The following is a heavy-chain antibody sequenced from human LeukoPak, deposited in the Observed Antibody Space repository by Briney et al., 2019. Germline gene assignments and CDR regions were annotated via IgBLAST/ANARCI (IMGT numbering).Heavy chain of an antibody. Sequence: GRSLRLSCAASGFTFSSYAMHWVRQAPGEGLEWVAVISYDGSNKYYADSVEGRFTISRDNSKNTLYVQMNSLRAEDTAIYYCAKSRNSVWPRGFASWGQGTPVTVSS. J-gene: IGHJ1*01. V-gene: IGHV3-30-3*02. CDR1: GFTFSSYA. CDR2: ISYDGSNK. D-gene: IGHD5/OR15-5a*01. CDR3: AKSRNSVWPRGFAS.